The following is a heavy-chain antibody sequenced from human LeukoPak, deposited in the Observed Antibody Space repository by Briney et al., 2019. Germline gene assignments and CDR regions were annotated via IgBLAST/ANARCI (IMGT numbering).Heavy chain of an antibody. CDR2: IYHSGST. CDR1: GYSISSGYY. Sequence: SETLSLTCAVSGYSISSGYYWGWIRQPPGKGLEWIGSIYHSGSTYYNPSLKSRVTISVDTSKNQFSLKLSSVAAADTAEYYCARPMSSRFAFDIWGQGTMVTVSS. D-gene: IGHD3-22*01. J-gene: IGHJ3*02. CDR3: ARPMSSRFAFDI. V-gene: IGHV4-38-2*01.